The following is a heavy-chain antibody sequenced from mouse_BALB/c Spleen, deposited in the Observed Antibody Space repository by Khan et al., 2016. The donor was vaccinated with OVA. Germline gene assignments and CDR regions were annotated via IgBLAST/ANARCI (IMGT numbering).Heavy chain of an antibody. CDR2: INPSNGYT. CDR3: IRDGAYHRNDGWFAT. D-gene: IGHD2-14*01. Sequence: QIQLVQSGAELARPGASVKMSCKASGYTFTSYTIHWIKERPGQGLEWIGYINPSNGYTNYNQKFKDKATLTTDKSSTTAYLQLSSLTSDDSAVYNCIRDGAYHRNDGWFATGAKGLWSLSLQ. CDR1: GYTFTSYT. V-gene: IGHV1-4*01. J-gene: IGHJ3*01.